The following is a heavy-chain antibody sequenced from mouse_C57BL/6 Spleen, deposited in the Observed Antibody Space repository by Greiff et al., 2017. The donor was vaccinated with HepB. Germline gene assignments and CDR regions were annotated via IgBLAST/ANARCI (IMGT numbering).Heavy chain of an antibody. CDR3: AKEKSFYYGNYGWSAY. J-gene: IGHJ3*01. CDR1: GYTFTSYW. D-gene: IGHD2-1*01. Sequence: VQLQQSGAELAKPGASVKLSCKASGYTFTSYWMHWVKQRPGQGLEWIGYINPSSGYTKYNQKFKDQATLTADKSSSTAYMQLSILTYEDSAVYYCAKEKSFYYGNYGWSAYWGQGTLVTVSA. CDR2: INPSSGYT. V-gene: IGHV1-7*01.